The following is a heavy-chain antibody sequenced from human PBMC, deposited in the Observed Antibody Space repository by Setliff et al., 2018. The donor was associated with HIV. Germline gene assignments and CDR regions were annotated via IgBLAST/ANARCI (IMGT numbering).Heavy chain of an antibody. V-gene: IGHV3-30*02. D-gene: IGHD6-19*01. CDR2: IRNDASNT. CDR1: GFTFSDYG. CDR3: AKDGIGAVADWFDT. Sequence: GGSLRLSCEASGFTFSDYGMHWVRQAPGKGLEWVTFIRNDASNTYYADSVKGRFTISRDSSKNTLYLQMNGLRGEDTAVYYCAKDGIGAVADWFDTWGQGTLVTVSS. J-gene: IGHJ5*02.